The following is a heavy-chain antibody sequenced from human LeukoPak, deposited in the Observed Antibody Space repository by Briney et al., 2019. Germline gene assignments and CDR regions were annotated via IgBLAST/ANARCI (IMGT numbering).Heavy chain of an antibody. J-gene: IGHJ2*01. Sequence: SETLSLTCIVSGGAISSSSHYWGWIRQPRGKGLEWIGSIYHSGSTVYNPSLKSRVDISVDTSRNQFSLKLNSVTASDTAVYYCARNTTVTDWYFDLWGRGTLVTVSS. CDR1: GGAISSSSHY. CDR2: IYHSGST. V-gene: IGHV4-39*01. D-gene: IGHD4-17*01. CDR3: ARNTTVTDWYFDL.